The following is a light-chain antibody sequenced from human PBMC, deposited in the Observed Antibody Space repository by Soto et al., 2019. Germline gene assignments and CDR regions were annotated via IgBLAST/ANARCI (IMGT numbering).Light chain of an antibody. V-gene: IGKV3-15*01. CDR1: QSIGPN. CDR2: SAS. CDR3: QHNNNWPPERT. J-gene: IGKJ3*01. Sequence: EVVVTQSPATLSVSPGESVTLSCRASQSIGPNLAWYQRIPGHAPRLLMYSASLRATGIPAGFSGSGSGTNFPLTISSLQSEDFGIYYCQHNNNWPPERTFGPGTRVDVK.